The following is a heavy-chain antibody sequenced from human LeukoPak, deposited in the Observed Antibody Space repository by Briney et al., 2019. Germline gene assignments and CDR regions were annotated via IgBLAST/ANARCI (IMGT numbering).Heavy chain of an antibody. V-gene: IGHV4-59*01. Sequence: SETLSLTCTVSGGSISRYYWSWIRQPPGKGLEWIGYIYYIGSTNYNPSLKSRVTISVDTSKNQFSLKLSSVTAADTAVYYCARGYYDSSGYLISYNWFDPWGQGTLVTVSS. CDR3: ARGYYDSSGYLISYNWFDP. CDR2: IYYIGST. J-gene: IGHJ5*02. CDR1: GGSISRYY. D-gene: IGHD3-22*01.